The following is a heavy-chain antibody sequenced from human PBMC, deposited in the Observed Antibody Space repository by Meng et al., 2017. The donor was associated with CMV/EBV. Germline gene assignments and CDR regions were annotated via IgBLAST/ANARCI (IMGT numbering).Heavy chain of an antibody. J-gene: IGHJ3*02. V-gene: IGHV4-59*01. CDR1: GGSISSYY. D-gene: IGHD2-15*01. Sequence: SETLSLTCTVSGGSISSYYWSWIRQPPEKGLEWIGYIYYSGSTNYNPSLKSRVAISVDTSKNQLSLKLSSVTAADTAVYYCARVLPSAFDIWGQGTMVTVSS. CDR3: ARVLPSAFDI. CDR2: IYYSGST.